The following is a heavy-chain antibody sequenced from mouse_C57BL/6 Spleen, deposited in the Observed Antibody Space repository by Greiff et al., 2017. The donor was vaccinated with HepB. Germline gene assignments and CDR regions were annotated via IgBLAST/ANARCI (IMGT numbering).Heavy chain of an antibody. CDR2: LWSGGST. D-gene: IGHD2-1*01. CDR1: GFSLTSYG. J-gene: IGHJ4*01. Sequence: VNLVESGPGLVQPSQSLSITCTVSGFSLTSYGVHWVRQSPGKGLEWLGVLWSGGSTDYNAAFISRLSISKDNSKSQVFFKMNSLQADDTAIYYCARIYYYAMDYWGQGTSVTVSS. V-gene: IGHV2-2*01. CDR3: ARIYYYAMDY.